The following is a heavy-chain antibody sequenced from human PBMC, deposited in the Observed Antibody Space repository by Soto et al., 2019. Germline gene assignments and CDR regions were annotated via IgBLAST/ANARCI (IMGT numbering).Heavy chain of an antibody. CDR3: ARGGQNGYYDSRAMVDY. Sequence: QVQLVQSGAEVKKPGASVKVSCKASGYTFTSYGISWVRQAPGQGLEWMGWISAYNGNTNYAEKLQGRVTMTTDTSTTTAYMELRSLRSDDTAVYYCARGGQNGYYDSRAMVDYWGQGTLVTVAS. J-gene: IGHJ4*02. CDR1: GYTFTSYG. V-gene: IGHV1-18*01. CDR2: ISAYNGNT. D-gene: IGHD3-22*01.